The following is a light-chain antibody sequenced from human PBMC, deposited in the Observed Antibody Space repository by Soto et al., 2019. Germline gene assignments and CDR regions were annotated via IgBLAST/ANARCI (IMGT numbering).Light chain of an antibody. CDR3: ASWDERPSGPI. CDR1: SSNIGSNS. V-gene: IGLV1-44*01. CDR2: NID. J-gene: IGLJ2*01. Sequence: QSVMTQPPSASGTPGQRVTISCSGSSSNIGSNSVNWYQQLPGTAPKLLIYNIDQRPSGVPHRFLGSKSGSSASLAISGLQSEDEADYYCASWDERPSGPIFGGGTKVTVL.